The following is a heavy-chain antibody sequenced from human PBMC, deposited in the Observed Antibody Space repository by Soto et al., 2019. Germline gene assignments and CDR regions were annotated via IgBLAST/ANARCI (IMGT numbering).Heavy chain of an antibody. J-gene: IGHJ4*02. V-gene: IGHV1-18*01. D-gene: IGHD3-9*01. CDR1: GYTFTSYG. Sequence: QVQLVQSGAEVKKPGASVKVSCKASGYTFTSYGISWVRQAPGQGLEWMGWISAYNGNTNYAQKLQGRVTMTTDTSTSTAYMELRSLRSDDTAVYYCARDPDYCILTGYYKDYFDYWGQGTLVTVSS. CDR3: ARDPDYCILTGYYKDYFDY. CDR2: ISAYNGNT.